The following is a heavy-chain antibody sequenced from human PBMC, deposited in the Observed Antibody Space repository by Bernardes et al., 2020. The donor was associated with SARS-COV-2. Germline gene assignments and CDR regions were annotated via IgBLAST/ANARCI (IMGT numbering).Heavy chain of an antibody. CDR2: IRSKAKSYTT. D-gene: IGHD1-26*01. Sequence: GGSLRLSCATSGFTLSDHYMDWVRQAPGKGLEWVGRIRSKAKSYTTEYAASVKGRFTISRDDSESSLFLQMNNLKAEDTAMYYCVRNSVDGGGHYYFDYWGQGTLVTLSS. CDR3: VRNSVDGGGHYYFDY. J-gene: IGHJ4*02. CDR1: GFTLSDHY. V-gene: IGHV3-72*01.